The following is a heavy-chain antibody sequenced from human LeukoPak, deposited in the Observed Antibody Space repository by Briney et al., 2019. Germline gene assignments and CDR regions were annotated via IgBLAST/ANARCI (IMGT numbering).Heavy chain of an antibody. J-gene: IGHJ4*02. CDR3: ARDSLTTTVTTHFDY. V-gene: IGHV4-34*01. CDR2: INHSGNT. CDR1: GGSFSGYY. Sequence: SETLSLTCAVYGGSFSGYYWSWIRQPPGKGLEWIGEINHSGNTNYNPSLKSRVTISVDTSKNQFSLKLSSVTAADTAVYYCARDSLTTTVTTHFDYWGQGTLVTVSS. D-gene: IGHD4-17*01.